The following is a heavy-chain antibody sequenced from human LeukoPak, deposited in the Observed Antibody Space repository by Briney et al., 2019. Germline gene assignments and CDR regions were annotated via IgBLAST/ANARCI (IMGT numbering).Heavy chain of an antibody. CDR1: GYTFTGYY. V-gene: IGHV1-2*02. J-gene: IGHJ4*02. CDR2: INPNSGGT. Sequence: ASVNVSCKASGYTFTGYYMHWVRQAPGQGLEWMGWINPNSGGTNYAQKFQGRVTMTRDTSISTAYMELSRLRSDDTAVYYCVLRFLEWPYYFDYWGQGTLVTVSS. D-gene: IGHD3-3*01. CDR3: VLRFLEWPYYFDY.